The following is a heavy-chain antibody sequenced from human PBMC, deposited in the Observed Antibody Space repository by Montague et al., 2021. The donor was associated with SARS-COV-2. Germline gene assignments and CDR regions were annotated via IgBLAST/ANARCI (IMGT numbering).Heavy chain of an antibody. CDR2: IYHTGTT. CDR1: GDSISGSRHF. Sequence: TLSLTCNVSGDSISGSRHFWNWIRQPPGKGLEWIGYIYHTGTTHYRPSLKSRATLSVDISQNQFSLKLYSMTAADTAIYYCARGVSYGSGFLSEWGPGTLVSVSS. D-gene: IGHD3-10*01. J-gene: IGHJ4*02. CDR3: ARGVSYGSGFLSE. V-gene: IGHV4-31*03.